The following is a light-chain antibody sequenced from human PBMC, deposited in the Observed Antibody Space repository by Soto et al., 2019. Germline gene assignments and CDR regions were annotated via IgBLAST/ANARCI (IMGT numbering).Light chain of an antibody. CDR1: AGAVSTTNW. CDR2: STN. J-gene: IGLJ3*02. CDR3: SLYYRGAQLV. V-gene: IGLV7-43*01. Sequence: QAVVTQEPSLVVSPGETFSLTCASSAGAVSTTNWQNWFQQKPGQAPRALIYSTNNKHSWTPARFSGSLLGGKAVLTLSGAQPEDAGHYYCSLYYRGAQLVVGGGTKLTVL.